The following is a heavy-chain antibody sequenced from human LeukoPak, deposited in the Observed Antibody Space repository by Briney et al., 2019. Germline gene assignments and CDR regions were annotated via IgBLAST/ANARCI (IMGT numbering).Heavy chain of an antibody. CDR3: ARDDGAGGSGSYYDY. V-gene: IGHV4-4*07. CDR1: GGSISSYY. J-gene: IGHJ4*02. CDR2: IYTSGST. Sequence: SETLSLTCTVSGGSISSYYWSWVRQPAGKGLEWIGRIYTSGSTNYNPSLKSRVTMSVDTSKNQFSLKLSSVTAADTAVYYCARDDGAGGSGSYYDYWGQGTLVTVSS. D-gene: IGHD3-10*01.